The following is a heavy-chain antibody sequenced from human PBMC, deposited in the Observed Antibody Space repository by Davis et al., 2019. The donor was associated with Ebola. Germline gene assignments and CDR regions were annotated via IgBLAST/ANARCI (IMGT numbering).Heavy chain of an antibody. V-gene: IGHV4-38-2*01. CDR2: IYHSGST. CDR3: ASSSNYFWYFDL. Sequence: MPSETLSPTCPVSGYSISSGYYWGWIRQPPGKGLEWIGSIYHSGSTYYNPSLTSRVTISVDTSKNQFSLKLSSVTAADTAVYYCASSSNYFWYFDLWGRGTLVTVSS. J-gene: IGHJ2*01. CDR1: GYSISSGYY. D-gene: IGHD4/OR15-4a*01.